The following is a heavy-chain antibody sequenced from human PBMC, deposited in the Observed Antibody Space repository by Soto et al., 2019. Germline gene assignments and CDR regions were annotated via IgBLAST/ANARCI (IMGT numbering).Heavy chain of an antibody. CDR1: GDSISSADYY. V-gene: IGHV4-30-4*01. CDR3: ARDLWVEPELYYYGMDV. Sequence: SETLSLTCTVAGDSISSADYYWSWIRQTPGKGLEWIGHIFYSGTTYYNPSLKSRLTISVDTSKNHFSLRLTSVTAADTAVYYCARDLWVEPELYYYGMDVWGQGTTVTVSS. J-gene: IGHJ6*02. D-gene: IGHD1-1*01. CDR2: IFYSGTT.